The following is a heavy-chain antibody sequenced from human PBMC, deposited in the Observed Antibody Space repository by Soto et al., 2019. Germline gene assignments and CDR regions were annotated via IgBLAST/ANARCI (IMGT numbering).Heavy chain of an antibody. CDR3: ARGRLLHSSGYYVGWLDP. V-gene: IGHV3-7*01. CDR2: IKQDGGEK. Sequence: EVQLVESGGGLVQPGGSLRLSCAASGFTFSSYWMSWVRQAPGKGLEWVANIKQDGGEKYYVDSVKGRFTISRDNAKNSLYLQMNILRAEDTAIYYCARGRLLHSSGYYVGWLDPWGQGTQVTVSS. J-gene: IGHJ5*02. D-gene: IGHD6-19*01. CDR1: GFTFSSYW.